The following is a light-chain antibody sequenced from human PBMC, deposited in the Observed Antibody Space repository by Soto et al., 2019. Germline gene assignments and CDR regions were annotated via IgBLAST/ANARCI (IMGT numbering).Light chain of an antibody. CDR1: QGIREY. CDR2: GAS. V-gene: IGKV1-27*01. J-gene: IGKJ1*01. Sequence: DTQVTQSPSSLSASIGDRVTITCRTSQGIREYLAWYQHKPGKSPKLLIYGASTLQSGVPSRFSGSGSGTDSTLSINNLQPEDIATYYCQVYNSAPRPFGQGTKVNI. CDR3: QVYNSAPRP.